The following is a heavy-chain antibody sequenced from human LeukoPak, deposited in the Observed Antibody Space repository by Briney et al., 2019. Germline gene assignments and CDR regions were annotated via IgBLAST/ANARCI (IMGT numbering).Heavy chain of an antibody. CDR3: ARDVIAVAGSYWYFDL. CDR1: GGPFSDYY. J-gene: IGHJ2*01. V-gene: IGHV4-34*01. CDR2: INHSGST. D-gene: IGHD6-19*01. Sequence: SETLSLTCAVYGGPFSDYYWSWIRQPPGKGLEWIGEINHSGSTNYNPSLKSRVTISVDTSKNQFSLKLSSVTAADTAVYYCARDVIAVAGSYWYFDLWGRGTLVTVSS.